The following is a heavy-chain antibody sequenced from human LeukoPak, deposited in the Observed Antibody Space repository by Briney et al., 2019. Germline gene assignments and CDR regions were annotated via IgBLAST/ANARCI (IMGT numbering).Heavy chain of an antibody. CDR3: SKDLPLTRAWALKY. CDR2: VSGGGGTT. Sequence: GGSLRLSCAASGFTFSTYAMTWVRQGPGKGLEWVSTVSGGGGTTHYADFVKGRFTISRDNSKNTLYLQMNSLRTDDTAVYYCSKDLPLTRAWALKYWGQGALVTVSS. D-gene: IGHD2-2*01. V-gene: IGHV3-23*01. J-gene: IGHJ4*02. CDR1: GFTFSTYA.